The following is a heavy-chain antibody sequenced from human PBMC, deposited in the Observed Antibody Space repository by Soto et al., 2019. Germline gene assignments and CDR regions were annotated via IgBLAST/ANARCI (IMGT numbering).Heavy chain of an antibody. V-gene: IGHV4-34*01. D-gene: IGHD3-22*01. CDR1: GGSFSGYY. CDR3: ARAPHYYDSRGFDY. Sequence: SETLSLTCAVYGGSFSGYYWSWIRQPPGKGLEWIGEINHSGSTNYNPSLKSRVTISVDTSKNQFSLKLSSVTAADTAVYYCARAPHYYDSRGFDYWGQGTLVTVSS. J-gene: IGHJ4*02. CDR2: INHSGST.